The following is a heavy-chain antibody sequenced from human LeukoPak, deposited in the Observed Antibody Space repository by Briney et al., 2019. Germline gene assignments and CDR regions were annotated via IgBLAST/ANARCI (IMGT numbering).Heavy chain of an antibody. Sequence: GGSLRLSCAASGFTFSSYSMNWVRQAPGKGLEWVSSISSSSSYIYYADSVKGRFTISRDNAKNSLYLQMNSLRAEDTAVYYCARAAMRWLQPYYFDYWSQGTLVTVSS. V-gene: IGHV3-21*01. CDR2: ISSSSSYI. CDR3: ARAAMRWLQPYYFDY. CDR1: GFTFSSYS. J-gene: IGHJ4*02. D-gene: IGHD5-24*01.